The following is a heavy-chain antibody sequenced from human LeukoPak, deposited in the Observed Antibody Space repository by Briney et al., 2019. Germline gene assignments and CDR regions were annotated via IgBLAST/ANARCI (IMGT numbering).Heavy chain of an antibody. CDR1: GLTFSSYA. V-gene: IGHV3-23*01. D-gene: IGHD2-21*01. CDR2: ISGSGVRT. CDR3: AKDRSIVVVVAITPIDY. J-gene: IGHJ4*02. Sequence: GGSLRLSCVASGLTFSSYAMSWVRQAPGKGLEWVSAISGSGVRTYYADSVKGRFTISRDNSKNTLYLQMNSLRAEDTAVYYCAKDRSIVVVVAITPIDYWGQGTLVTVSS.